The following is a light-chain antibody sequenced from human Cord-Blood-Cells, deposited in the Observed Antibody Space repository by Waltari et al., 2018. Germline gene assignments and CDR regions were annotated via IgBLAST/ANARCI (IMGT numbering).Light chain of an antibody. CDR3: QQANSCPFT. J-gene: IGKJ3*01. CDR2: AAS. V-gene: IGKV1-12*01. Sequence: DIQMTQSPSSVSESVGDRVTITCRTSQGISSWLAWYQQKPGKAPKLLIYAASSLQSGMPARFSRSGSGTECTLTISSLQPEDFATYYCQQANSCPFTFGPGTKVDI. CDR1: QGISSW.